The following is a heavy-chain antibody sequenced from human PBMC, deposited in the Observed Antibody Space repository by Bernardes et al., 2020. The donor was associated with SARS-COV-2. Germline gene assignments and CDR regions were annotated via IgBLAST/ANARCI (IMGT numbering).Heavy chain of an antibody. D-gene: IGHD3-3*01. CDR3: ARPAYDFWSGSGWFDP. J-gene: IGHJ5*02. CDR1: GYSISSGYY. V-gene: IGHV4-38-2*01. Sequence: SETLSLTCAVSGYSISSGYYWGWIRQPPGKGLEWIGSIYHSGSTYYNPSLKSRVTISVDTSKNQFSLKLSSVTAADTAVYYCARPAYDFWSGSGWFDPWGQGTLVTVSS. CDR2: IYHSGST.